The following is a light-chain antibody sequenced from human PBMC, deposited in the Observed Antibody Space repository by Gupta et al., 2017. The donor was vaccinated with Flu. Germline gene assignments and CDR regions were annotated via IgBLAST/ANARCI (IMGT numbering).Light chain of an antibody. CDR3: SSYTGSSTL. CDR1: SSDIGGYNY. V-gene: IGLV2-14*01. Sequence: QSALTQPASVSGSPGQSITISCTGTSSDIGGYNYVSWYQQHPGKAPKLMIFEVNNRPSGVSNRFSGSKSGNTASQTISGLQAEDEAHYYCSSYTGSSTLFGGGTKLTVL. CDR2: EVN. J-gene: IGLJ2*01.